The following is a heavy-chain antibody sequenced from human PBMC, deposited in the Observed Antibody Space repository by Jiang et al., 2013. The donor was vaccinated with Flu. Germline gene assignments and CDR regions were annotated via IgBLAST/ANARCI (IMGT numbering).Heavy chain of an antibody. V-gene: IGHV4-39*01. CDR2: IYYSGST. CDR3: ARHLGSGSSYSPFDH. D-gene: IGHD2-15*01. Sequence: PGLVKPSETLSLTCTVSGGSISSSSYYWGWIRQPPGKGLEWIGSIYYSGSTYYNPSLKSRVTISEDTSKNQFSLKLTSVTAADTAVYYCARHLGSGSSYSPFDHWGQGTLVTVSS. CDR1: GGSISSSSYY. J-gene: IGHJ4*02.